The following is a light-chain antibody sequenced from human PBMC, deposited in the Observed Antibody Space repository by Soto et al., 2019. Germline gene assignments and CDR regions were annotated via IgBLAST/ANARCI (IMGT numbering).Light chain of an antibody. Sequence: DIQMTQSPSSLSASVGDRVTITCRASQSISSHLNWSQQKPGKAPKLLIYAASSLQSAVPSRFSGSGSGTGFPLTISSLQPEDFATYYCQQSYSTPPWTFGQGTKVEIK. CDR3: QQSYSTPPWT. CDR2: AAS. J-gene: IGKJ1*01. V-gene: IGKV1-39*01. CDR1: QSISSH.